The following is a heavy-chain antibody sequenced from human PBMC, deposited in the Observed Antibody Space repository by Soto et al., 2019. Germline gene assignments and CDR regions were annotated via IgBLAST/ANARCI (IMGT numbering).Heavy chain of an antibody. V-gene: IGHV1-2*04. Sequence: ASVKVSCKACGDTFTGYYMHWVRQAPGQGLEWMGWINPNSGGTNYAQKFQGWVTMTRDTSISTAYMELSRLRSDDTAVYYFAREGDYGDYASDGMDVWGQGTTVTVS. CDR1: GDTFTGYY. D-gene: IGHD4-17*01. CDR2: INPNSGGT. J-gene: IGHJ6*02. CDR3: AREGDYGDYASDGMDV.